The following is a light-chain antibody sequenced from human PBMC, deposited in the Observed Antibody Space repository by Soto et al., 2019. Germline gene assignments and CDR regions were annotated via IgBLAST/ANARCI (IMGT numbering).Light chain of an antibody. Sequence: QSVLTQPPSVSGAPGQRVTISCTGSSSNIGAGYGVHWYQQLPGTAPKLLIYGNSNRPSGVPDRFSGSKSGTSASLAITGLQAEDEADYYCQSYDSSLEVVFGGGTQLPS. J-gene: IGLJ2*01. CDR3: QSYDSSLEVV. CDR2: GNS. V-gene: IGLV1-40*01. CDR1: SSNIGAGYG.